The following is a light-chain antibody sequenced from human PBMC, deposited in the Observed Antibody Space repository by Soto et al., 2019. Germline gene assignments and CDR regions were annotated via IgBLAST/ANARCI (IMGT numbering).Light chain of an antibody. J-gene: IGLJ2*01. V-gene: IGLV2-11*01. CDR3: CSNAGSYTWV. Sequence: QSALTQPRSVSGSPGQSVTISCTGSSSDVGGYNYVSWYQHHPGKAPKLMIYDVTKRPSGVPDRFSGSKSGNTASLTISGLKAEDEADYYCCSNAGSYTWVFGGGTKVTVL. CDR1: SSDVGGYNY. CDR2: DVT.